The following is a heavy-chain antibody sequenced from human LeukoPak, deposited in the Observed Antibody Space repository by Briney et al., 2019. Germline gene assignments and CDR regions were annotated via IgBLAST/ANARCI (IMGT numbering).Heavy chain of an antibody. V-gene: IGHV1-69*06. J-gene: IGHJ5*02. CDR1: GGTFSSYA. Sequence: ASVKVSCKASGGTFSSYAISWVRQAPGQGLEWMGGIIPIFGTANYAQKFQGRVTITADKSTSTAYMELSSLRSEDTAVYYCARDRGYSYGWKWFDPWGQGTLVTVSS. CDR2: IIPIFGTA. D-gene: IGHD5-18*01. CDR3: ARDRGYSYGWKWFDP.